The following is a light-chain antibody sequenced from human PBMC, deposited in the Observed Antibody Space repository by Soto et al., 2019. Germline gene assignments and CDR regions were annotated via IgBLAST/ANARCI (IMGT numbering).Light chain of an antibody. CDR2: EVS. Sequence: QSVLTQPASVSGSPGQSITISCTGTTSDVGGYSFVSWYQLHPGKAPKLMIYEVSNRPSGVSNRFSGSKSGNTASLTISGLQAEDESDYYCSSYTTGGTHVFGTGTKVTVL. CDR3: SSYTTGGTHV. J-gene: IGLJ1*01. V-gene: IGLV2-14*01. CDR1: TSDVGGYSF.